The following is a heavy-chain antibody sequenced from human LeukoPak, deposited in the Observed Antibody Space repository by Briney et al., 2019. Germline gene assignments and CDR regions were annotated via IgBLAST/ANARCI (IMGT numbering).Heavy chain of an antibody. CDR1: GFTFSNYA. CDR3: ARRASMIPFDY. V-gene: IGHV3-23*01. CDR2: ISAGGESE. D-gene: IGHD3-16*01. Sequence: GGSLRLSCAASGFTFSNYAMGWVRQAPGKGLEWVSSISAGGESELYAASVRGRFIISRDNSKTTMYLQMNSLRAEDTALYFCARRASMIPFDYWGQGSLVTVSS. J-gene: IGHJ4*02.